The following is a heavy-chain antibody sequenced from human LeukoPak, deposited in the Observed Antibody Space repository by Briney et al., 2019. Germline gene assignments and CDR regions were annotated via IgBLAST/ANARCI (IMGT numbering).Heavy chain of an antibody. V-gene: IGHV3-53*01. J-gene: IGHJ4*02. D-gene: IGHD1-26*01. CDR2: IYSCGST. CDR1: GFTVGSNY. Sequence: GGSLRLSCAASGFTVGSNYMSWVRQAPGKGLEWGSVIYSCGSTYYADSVKGRFTISRDNSKNTLYLQMNSLRAEDTAVYYCAREAPGAKIDYWGQGTLVTVSS. CDR3: AREAPGAKIDY.